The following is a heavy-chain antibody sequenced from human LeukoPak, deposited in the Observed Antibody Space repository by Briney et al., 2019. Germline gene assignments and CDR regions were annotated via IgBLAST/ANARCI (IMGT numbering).Heavy chain of an antibody. D-gene: IGHD1-26*01. CDR2: INPDGGST. V-gene: IGHV1-46*01. CDR1: GYTFSIYY. J-gene: IGHJ4*02. Sequence: ASVKVSCKASGYTFSIYYIHWVRQAPGQGLEWVGIINPDGGSTTYAQKFQGRVTMTRDTSTSTVYMELSSLRSDDTAVYYCARVLRSPDYWGQGTLVTASS. CDR3: ARVLRSPDY.